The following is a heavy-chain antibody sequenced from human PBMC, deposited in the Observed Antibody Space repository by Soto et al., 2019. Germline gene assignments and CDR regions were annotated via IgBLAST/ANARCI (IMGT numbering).Heavy chain of an antibody. D-gene: IGHD3-16*01. CDR3: AKIGGCYACYFDY. CDR1: GGSISSYSYY. CDR2: IYYSGST. J-gene: IGHJ4*02. V-gene: IGHV4-39*01. Sequence: SETLSLTCTVSGGSISSYSYYWGWIRQPPGKGLEWIGSIYYSGSTYYNPSLKSRVTISVDTSKNQFSLNLSSVTAADTAVYYCAKIGGCYACYFDYWGQGTLVTVSS.